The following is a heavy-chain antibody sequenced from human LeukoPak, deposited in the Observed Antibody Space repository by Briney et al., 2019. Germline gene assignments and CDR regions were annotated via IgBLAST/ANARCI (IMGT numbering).Heavy chain of an antibody. V-gene: IGHV5-51*01. D-gene: IGHD6-13*01. CDR2: IYPGDSDA. CDR1: GYNFTSYW. Sequence: PGESLKISCKGSGYNFTSYWIGWVRQMPGKGLEWMGIIYPGDSDARYSPSFQGHVTISADKSISTAYLQWSSLKASDTAMYYCARPISSSWFPFDYWGQGTLVTVSS. J-gene: IGHJ4*02. CDR3: ARPISSSWFPFDY.